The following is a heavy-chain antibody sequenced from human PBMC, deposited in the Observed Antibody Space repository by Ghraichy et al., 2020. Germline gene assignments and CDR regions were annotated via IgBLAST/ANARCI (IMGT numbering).Heavy chain of an antibody. CDR1: GYSISSGYY. J-gene: IGHJ4*02. Sequence: SETLSLTCTVSGYSISSGYYWGWIRQPPGKGLEWIGSIYHSGSTYYNPSLKSRVTISVDTSKNQFSLKLSSVTAADTAVYYCASIAVAAPFDYWGQGTLVTVSS. D-gene: IGHD6-19*01. CDR2: IYHSGST. V-gene: IGHV4-38-2*02. CDR3: ASIAVAAPFDY.